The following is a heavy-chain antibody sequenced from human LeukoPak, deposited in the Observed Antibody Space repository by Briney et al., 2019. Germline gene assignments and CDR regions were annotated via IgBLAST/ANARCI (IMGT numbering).Heavy chain of an antibody. CDR1: GGSIRSFF. Sequence: PSETLSLTCTVSGGSIRSFFWSWLRQPPGKPLEWPGHIYHTGSTNYNPSFKSRLTISVDTSKNQFSLKLSSVTAADTAVYYCARSEGKYNWFDPWGQGTLVTVSS. CDR3: ARSEGKYNWFDP. CDR2: IYHTGST. V-gene: IGHV4-59*01. J-gene: IGHJ5*02.